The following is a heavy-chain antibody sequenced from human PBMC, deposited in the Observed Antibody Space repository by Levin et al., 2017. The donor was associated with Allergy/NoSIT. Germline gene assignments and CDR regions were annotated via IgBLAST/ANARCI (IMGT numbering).Heavy chain of an antibody. J-gene: IGHJ4*02. CDR2: VNHSGRT. CDR1: GGSFSGNW. Sequence: KTSETLSLTCAVYGGSFSGNWWSWIRQPPGKGLEWIGEVNHSGRTNYNPSLKGRVTISIDTSKNQFSLKLSSVTAADTAVFYCARGPTIEVVPGLGDYYFDHWGQGTLVPVSS. D-gene: IGHD2-21*01. V-gene: IGHV4-34*01. CDR3: ARGPTIEVVPGLGDYYFDH.